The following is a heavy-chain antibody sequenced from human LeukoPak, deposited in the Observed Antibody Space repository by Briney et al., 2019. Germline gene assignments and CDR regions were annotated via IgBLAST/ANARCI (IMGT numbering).Heavy chain of an antibody. Sequence: SVKVSCKASGGTFSSYAISWVRQAPGQGLEWMGGIIPIFGTANYAQKFQGRVTITADESTSTAYMELSSLRSEDTAVYYCARGVYCSGGSCYPDYYYGMDVWGKGTTVTVSS. V-gene: IGHV1-69*01. D-gene: IGHD2-15*01. CDR2: IIPIFGTA. CDR3: ARGVYCSGGSCYPDYYYGMDV. J-gene: IGHJ6*04. CDR1: GGTFSSYA.